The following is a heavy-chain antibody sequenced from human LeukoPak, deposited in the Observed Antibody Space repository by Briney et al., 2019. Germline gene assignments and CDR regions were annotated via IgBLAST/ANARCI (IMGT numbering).Heavy chain of an antibody. CDR3: ARMGGCCDSPNCYIPHFDF. CDR1: GYTLTGYY. D-gene: IGHD2-2*02. V-gene: IGHV1-2*02. CDR2: INPKSGLT. Sequence: GASVKVSCTASGYTLTGYYMQWVRQAPGQGLEWMGWINPKSGLTKYAQKFQDRVSMTRDTSINTAYMELSGLTSDDTAVYFCARMGGCCDSPNCYIPHFDFWGQGALVIVSS. J-gene: IGHJ4*02.